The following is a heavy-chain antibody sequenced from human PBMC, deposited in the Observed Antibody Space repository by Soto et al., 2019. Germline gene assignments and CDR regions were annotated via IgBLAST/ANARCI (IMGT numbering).Heavy chain of an antibody. D-gene: IGHD3-16*01. Sequence: GGSLRLSCAASGFTFSSYGMHWVRQAPGKGLEWVAVIRSNSNNKYYTDSVKGRLPISRDNSKNTLDLQMNSLRAEDTAVYYCARSRIMITFVFVHNDTATSDNYTLSLHAALPIWG. V-gene: IGHV3-33*01. CDR3: ARSRIMITFVFVHNDTATSDNYTLSLHAALPI. CDR2: IRSNSNNK. CDR1: GFTFSSYG. J-gene: IGHJ3*02.